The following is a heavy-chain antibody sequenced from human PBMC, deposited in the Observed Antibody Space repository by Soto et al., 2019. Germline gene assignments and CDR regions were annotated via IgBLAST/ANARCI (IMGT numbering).Heavy chain of an antibody. CDR3: ARDVMDCSGGSCYSKWFDP. CDR2: ISAYNGNT. J-gene: IGHJ5*02. D-gene: IGHD2-15*01. V-gene: IGHV1-18*01. Sequence: ASVKVSCKASGYTFTSYGISWVRQAPGQGLEWMGWISAYNGNTNYAQKLQGRVTMTTDTSTSTAYMELRSLRSDDTAVYYCARDVMDCSGGSCYSKWFDPWGQGTLVTVSS. CDR1: GYTFTSYG.